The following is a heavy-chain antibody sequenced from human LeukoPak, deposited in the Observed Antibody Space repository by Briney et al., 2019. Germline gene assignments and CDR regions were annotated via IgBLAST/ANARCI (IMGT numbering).Heavy chain of an antibody. CDR1: GLTFSDCY. V-gene: IGHV3-11*01. D-gene: IGHD3-10*01. J-gene: IGHJ4*02. CDR2: ISSSASTM. Sequence: AGGSLRLSCAASGLTFSDCYMSWIRQAPGKGLEWVSYISSSASTMYYADSVKGRFTISRDNAKNSLYLQMNSLRAEDTAVYYCARTNYYGSGRFTFDHWGQGTLVTVSS. CDR3: ARTNYYGSGRFTFDH.